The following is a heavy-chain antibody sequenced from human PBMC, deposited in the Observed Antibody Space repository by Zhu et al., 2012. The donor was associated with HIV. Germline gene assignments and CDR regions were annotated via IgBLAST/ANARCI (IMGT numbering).Heavy chain of an antibody. CDR1: GGSVSSGSYY. CDR3: ARVSCSGGSCLFGAFDI. V-gene: IGHV4-61*01. J-gene: IGHJ3*02. D-gene: IGHD2-15*01. Sequence: QVQLQESGPGLVKPSETLSLTCTVSGGSVSSGSYYWSWIRQPPGKRLEWIGYIYYSGSTNYNPSLKSRVTISVDTSKNQFSLKLSSVTAADTAVYYCARVSCSGGSCLFGAFDIWGQETMVTVSS. CDR2: IYYSGST.